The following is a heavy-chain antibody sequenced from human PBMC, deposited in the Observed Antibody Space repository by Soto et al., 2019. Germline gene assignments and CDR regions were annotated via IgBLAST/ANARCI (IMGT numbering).Heavy chain of an antibody. CDR3: ARAGYASGFDY. Sequence: SETLSLTCAVSGGSISSGGYSWSWIRQPPGKGLEWIGYIYHSGSAYYNPSLKSRVTISVDRSKNQFSLKLSSVTAADTAVYYCARAGYASGFDYWGQGTLVTVSS. J-gene: IGHJ4*02. V-gene: IGHV4-30-2*01. CDR1: GGSISSGGYS. D-gene: IGHD2-8*01. CDR2: IYHSGSA.